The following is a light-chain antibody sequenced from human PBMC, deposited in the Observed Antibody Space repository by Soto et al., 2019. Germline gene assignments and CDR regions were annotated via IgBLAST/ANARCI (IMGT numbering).Light chain of an antibody. J-gene: IGLJ1*01. CDR2: RSD. CDR3: AAWDDSLSGHYV. CDR1: DSNIGRNV. V-gene: IGLV1-47*01. Sequence: SALTQPPSASGTPGQRVTISCSGSDSNIGRNVVHWYQQLPGTAPKLLVYRSDQRPSGVPDRFSGSKSDTSASLAISGLRPEDEADYYCAAWDDSLSGHYVFGTGTKVTVL.